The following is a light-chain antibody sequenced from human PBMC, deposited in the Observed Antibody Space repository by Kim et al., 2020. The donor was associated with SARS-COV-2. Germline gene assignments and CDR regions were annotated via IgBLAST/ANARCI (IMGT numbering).Light chain of an antibody. Sequence: DIQMTQSPSSVSASVGDRVTVTCRASQDISSDLAWYQQKPGKAPKLLIYAASTLQSGVPSRFSGGGSGTDFTLTISRLQPEDFATYYCQQAYSLPLTLGGGTKVDIK. CDR1: QDISSD. J-gene: IGKJ4*01. CDR2: AAS. V-gene: IGKV1-12*01. CDR3: QQAYSLPLT.